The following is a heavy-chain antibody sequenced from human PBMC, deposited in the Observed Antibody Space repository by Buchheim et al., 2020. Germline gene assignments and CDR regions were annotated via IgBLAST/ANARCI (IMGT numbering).Heavy chain of an antibody. D-gene: IGHD2-15*01. CDR3: VRDFRSGNEPYYDY. CDR2: IDSDGTET. J-gene: IGHJ4*02. V-gene: IGHV3-74*01. Sequence: EVQLLESGGGSAQPGESLRLSCAGSGFTFSFFDIHWVRQAPGKGLEWVSTIDSDGTETFYADSVRGRFTISRDDSKSTAYLQMSSLRVEDTAVYFCVRDFRSGNEPYYDYWGQGTL. CDR1: GFTFSFFD.